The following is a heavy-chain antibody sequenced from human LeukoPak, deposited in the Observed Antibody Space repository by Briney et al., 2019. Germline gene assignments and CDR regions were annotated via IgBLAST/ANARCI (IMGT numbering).Heavy chain of an antibody. Sequence: PGRSLRLSCTASGFTFANYGVTWFRQAPGKGLEWVGFIRSKTYGGTTEYAASVRGRFTISRDDSKSTAYLQMNSLKIEDTAVYYCSRDGRDYDFWGGHYSASNFDYWGQGTLVSVSS. V-gene: IGHV3-49*03. CDR3: SRDGRDYDFWGGHYSASNFDY. J-gene: IGHJ4*02. CDR2: IRSKTYGGTT. CDR1: GFTFANYG. D-gene: IGHD3-3*01.